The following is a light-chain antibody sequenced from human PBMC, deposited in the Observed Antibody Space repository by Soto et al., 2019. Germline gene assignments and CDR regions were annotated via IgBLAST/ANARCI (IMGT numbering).Light chain of an antibody. V-gene: IGKV3-11*01. Sequence: EIVLTQSPATLSLSPGERANLSCRASQTISNFLAWYQQRPGQPPRLLIYDASQRATDIPAAFSGSGSRAYFTLTISSLEPEDVAVYYCKQRTDGVTFGGGTKVDIK. CDR1: QTISNF. CDR2: DAS. CDR3: KQRTDGVT. J-gene: IGKJ4*01.